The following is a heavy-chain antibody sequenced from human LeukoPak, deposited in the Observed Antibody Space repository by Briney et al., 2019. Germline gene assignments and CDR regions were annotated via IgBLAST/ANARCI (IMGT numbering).Heavy chain of an antibody. D-gene: IGHD2-21*02. CDR3: ATFGDCGGDCYWYYFDY. CDR1: GYTLTELS. J-gene: IGHJ4*02. Sequence: ASVKVSCKVSGYTLTELSMHWVRQAPGKGLEWMGGFDPEDGETIYAQKFQGRVTMTEDTSTDTAYMELSSLRSEDTAMYYCATFGDCGGDCYWYYFDYWGQGTLVTVSS. CDR2: FDPEDGET. V-gene: IGHV1-24*01.